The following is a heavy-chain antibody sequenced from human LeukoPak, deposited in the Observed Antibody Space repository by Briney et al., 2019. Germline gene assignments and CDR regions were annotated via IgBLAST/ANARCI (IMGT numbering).Heavy chain of an antibody. J-gene: IGHJ4*02. CDR1: GGSISSSSYY. V-gene: IGHV4-61*05. D-gene: IGHD5-18*01. CDR3: ARGGGYSYGFDY. CDR2: ISYSGST. Sequence: SETLSLTCTVSGGSISSSSYYWGWIRQPPGKGLEWIGYISYSGSTNYNPSLKSRVTISVDTSKNQFSLKLSSVTAADTALYYCARGGGYSYGFDYWGQGTLVTVSS.